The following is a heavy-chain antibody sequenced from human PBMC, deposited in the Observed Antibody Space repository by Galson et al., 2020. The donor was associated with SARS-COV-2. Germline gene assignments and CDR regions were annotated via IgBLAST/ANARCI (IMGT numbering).Heavy chain of an antibody. CDR3: ARTFWSGYYTGVGSFDY. V-gene: IGHV4-38-2*02. CDR1: GYSISSGYY. Sequence: SETLSLTCTVSGYSISSGYYWGWIRQPPGKGLEWIGSIYHSGSTYYNPSLKSRVTISVDTSKNQFSLKLSSVTAADTAVYYCARTFWSGYYTGVGSFDYWGQGTLVTVSS. D-gene: IGHD3-3*01. CDR2: IYHSGST. J-gene: IGHJ4*02.